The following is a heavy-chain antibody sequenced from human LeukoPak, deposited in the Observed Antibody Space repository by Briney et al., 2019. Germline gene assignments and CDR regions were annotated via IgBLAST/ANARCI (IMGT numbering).Heavy chain of an antibody. D-gene: IGHD4-17*01. V-gene: IGHV3-23*01. Sequence: PGGSLRLSCAASGFIFSSYAMSWVRQAPGKGLEWVSAISGSGGSTYYADSVKGRFTISRDNSKNTLYLQMNSLRAEDTAVYYCAKDDRGYGDYWFDYWGQGTLVTVSS. CDR2: ISGSGGST. J-gene: IGHJ4*02. CDR3: AKDDRGYGDYWFDY. CDR1: GFIFSSYA.